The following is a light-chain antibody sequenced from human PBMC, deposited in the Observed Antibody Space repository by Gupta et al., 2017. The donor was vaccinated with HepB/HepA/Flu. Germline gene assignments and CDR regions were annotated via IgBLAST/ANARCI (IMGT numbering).Light chain of an antibody. CDR2: GAS. J-gene: IGKJ2*04. CDR3: QQYGSSPCS. Sequence: DIVLTQSPDTLSFSPGERATLSCRASQSVRSSYLAWYQQKPSQSPRLLIYGASSRATGIPDRFSGSGSGTDFTLTISRLEPEDFAVYYCQQYGSSPCSFGQGTKLEIK. CDR1: QSVRSSY. V-gene: IGKV3-20*01.